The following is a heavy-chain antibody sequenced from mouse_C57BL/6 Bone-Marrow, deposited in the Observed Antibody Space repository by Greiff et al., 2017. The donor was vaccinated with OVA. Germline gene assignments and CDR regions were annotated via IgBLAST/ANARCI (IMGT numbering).Heavy chain of an antibody. J-gene: IGHJ4*01. D-gene: IGHD1-1*01. CDR2: ISNGGGST. CDR1: GFTFSDYY. V-gene: IGHV5-12*01. CDR3: ARQGYYGSRAMDY. Sequence: EVQLVESGGGLVQPGGSLKLSCAASGFTFSDYYMYWVRQTPEKRLEWVAYISNGGGSTYYPDTVKGRFTISRDNAKNTLYLQMSRLKSEDTAMYYCARQGYYGSRAMDYWGQGTSVTVSS.